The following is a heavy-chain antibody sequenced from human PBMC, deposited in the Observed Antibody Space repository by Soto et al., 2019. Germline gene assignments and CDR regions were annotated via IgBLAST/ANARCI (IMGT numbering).Heavy chain of an antibody. CDR2: INAGNGNT. CDR3: ARVHRELRAYKWFDP. Sequence: ASVKVSCKASGYTFTSYAMHWVRQAPGQRLEWMGWINAGNGNTKYSQKFQGRVTITRDTSASTAYMELSSLRSEDTAVYYCARVHRELRAYKWFDPWGQGTLVTVSS. D-gene: IGHD1-7*01. CDR1: GYTFTSYA. V-gene: IGHV1-3*01. J-gene: IGHJ5*02.